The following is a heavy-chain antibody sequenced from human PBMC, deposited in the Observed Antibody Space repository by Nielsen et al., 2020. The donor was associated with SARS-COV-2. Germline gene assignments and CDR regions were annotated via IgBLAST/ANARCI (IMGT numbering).Heavy chain of an antibody. J-gene: IGHJ4*02. D-gene: IGHD5-24*01. Sequence: GESLKISCAASGFTFDDYAMSWVRQAPGKGLEWVSAISGSGGSTYYADSVKGRFTISRDNSKNTLYLQMNSLRAEDTAVYYCAKGRGWLLNYWGQGTLVTVSS. CDR2: ISGSGGST. CDR3: AKGRGWLLNY. V-gene: IGHV3-23*01. CDR1: GFTFDDYA.